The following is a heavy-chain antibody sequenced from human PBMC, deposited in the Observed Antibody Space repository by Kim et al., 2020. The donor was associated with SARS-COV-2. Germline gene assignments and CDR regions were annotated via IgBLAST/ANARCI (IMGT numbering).Heavy chain of an antibody. CDR2: ISGSGGST. D-gene: IGHD6-13*01. CDR3: AKDQGSWYLMSDFDY. J-gene: IGHJ4*02. Sequence: GGSLRLSCAASGFTFSSYAMSWVRQAPGKGLEWVSAISGSGGSTYYADSVKGRFTISRDNSKNTLYLQMNSLRAEDTAVYYCAKDQGSWYLMSDFDYWGQGTLVTVSS. CDR1: GFTFSSYA. V-gene: IGHV3-23*01.